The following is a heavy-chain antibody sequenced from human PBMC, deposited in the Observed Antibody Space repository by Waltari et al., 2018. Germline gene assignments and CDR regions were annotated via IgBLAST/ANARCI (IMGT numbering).Heavy chain of an antibody. V-gene: IGHV3-7*03. J-gene: IGHJ4*02. CDR3: AKGEEWPTVVRH. Sequence: DVQLVESGGGLVQPGGSLRLSCVASGFTFSDSWMSWVRQAPGKGLEWVANIIQDGSERYYGDSVKGRFTISRDNSKNTLYLQMNSLRGEDTAVYYCAKGEEWPTVVRHWGQGTLVTVSS. CDR2: IIQDGSER. D-gene: IGHD3-3*01. CDR1: GFTFSDSW.